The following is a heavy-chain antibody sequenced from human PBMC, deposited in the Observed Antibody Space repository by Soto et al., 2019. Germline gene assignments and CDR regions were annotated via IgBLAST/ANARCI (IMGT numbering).Heavy chain of an antibody. D-gene: IGHD3-3*01. CDR2: IWYDGSNK. CDR3: ARGFLGFTIFRPGGDYYGMDV. CDR1: GFTFSSYG. Sequence: PGGSLRLSCAASGFTFSSYGMHWVRQAPGKGLEWVAVIWYDGSNKYYADSVKGRFTISRDNSKNTLYLQMNSLRAEDTAVYYCARGFLGFTIFRPGGDYYGMDVWGQGTTVTVSS. J-gene: IGHJ6*02. V-gene: IGHV3-33*01.